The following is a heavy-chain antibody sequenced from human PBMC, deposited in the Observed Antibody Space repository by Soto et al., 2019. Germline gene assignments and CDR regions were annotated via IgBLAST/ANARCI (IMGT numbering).Heavy chain of an antibody. D-gene: IGHD2-2*03. V-gene: IGHV3-23*01. CDR2: IYGGGNGP. Sequence: VQVLEYGGGLVQPGGSLRLSCAATGFTFSDFAMSWVRQAPGKGLEWVSRIYGGGNGPHYADSVKGRVTISRDNSKNTLYLQMNSLRAEDKAVYYCAKIEGMDPWAYSFDYWGQGTLVTVSS. J-gene: IGHJ4*02. CDR3: AKIEGMDPWAYSFDY. CDR1: GFTFSDFA.